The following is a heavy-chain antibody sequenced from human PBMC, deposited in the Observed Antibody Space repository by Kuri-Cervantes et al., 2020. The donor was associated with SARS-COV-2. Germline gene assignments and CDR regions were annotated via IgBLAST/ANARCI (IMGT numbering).Heavy chain of an antibody. CDR3: ARDLDGYNWNYAFDY. Sequence: ASVKVSCKASGYTFTNNDINWVRQASGQGLEWMGWMNPDTGNAGYAQKFQGRVTLTRITSISTAYMELSSLRFEDTAVYYCARDLDGYNWNYAFDYWGQGTLVTVSS. J-gene: IGHJ4*02. D-gene: IGHD1-7*01. V-gene: IGHV1-8*02. CDR2: MNPDTGNA. CDR1: GYTFTNND.